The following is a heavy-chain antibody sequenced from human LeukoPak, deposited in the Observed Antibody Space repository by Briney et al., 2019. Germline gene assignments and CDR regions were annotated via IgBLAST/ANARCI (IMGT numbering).Heavy chain of an antibody. CDR3: TTAGPYYGSGSIPVDY. CDR2: IKSKTDGGTT. Sequence: GSLRLSCAASGFTFSNAWMSWVRQAPGKGLELVGRIKSKTDGGTTDYAAPVKGRFTISRDDSKNTLYLQMNSLKTEDTAVYYCTTAGPYYGSGSIPVDYWGQGTLVTVSS. CDR1: GFTFSNAW. J-gene: IGHJ4*02. V-gene: IGHV3-15*01. D-gene: IGHD3-10*01.